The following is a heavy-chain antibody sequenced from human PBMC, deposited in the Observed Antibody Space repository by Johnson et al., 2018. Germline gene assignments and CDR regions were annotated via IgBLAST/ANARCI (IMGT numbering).Heavy chain of an antibody. CDR2: INSDGSDT. Sequence: VQLVQSGGGLVQPGGSLRLSCAASGFTFSSYWMHWVRQAPGKGLVWVSRINSDGSDTSYADSVKGRFSISRDNAKNTLYLQMNSLRAEDTAVYYCAREPGYSSGWYSRFYYMDVVGKGTTVTVSS. D-gene: IGHD6-19*01. CDR3: AREPGYSSGWYSRFYYMDV. J-gene: IGHJ6*03. CDR1: GFTFSSYW. V-gene: IGHV3-74*01.